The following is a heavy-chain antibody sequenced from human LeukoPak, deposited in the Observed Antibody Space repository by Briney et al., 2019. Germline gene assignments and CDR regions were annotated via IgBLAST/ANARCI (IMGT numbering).Heavy chain of an antibody. CDR3: AKDDSIDY. Sequence: GGSLRLSCAASGFTFSSYAMSWVRQAPGKGLEWVAVISYDGSNKYYADSVKGRFTISRDNSKNTLYLQMNSLRAEDTAVYYCAKDDSIDYWGQGTLVTVSS. CDR1: GFTFSSYA. D-gene: IGHD3-22*01. J-gene: IGHJ4*02. V-gene: IGHV3-30*18. CDR2: ISYDGSNK.